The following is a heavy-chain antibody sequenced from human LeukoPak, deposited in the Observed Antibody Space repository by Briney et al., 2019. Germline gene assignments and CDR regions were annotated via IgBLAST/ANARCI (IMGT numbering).Heavy chain of an antibody. CDR1: GYTFTGYY. D-gene: IGHD5-12*01. CDR3: ARVLVATVGGLLFDY. V-gene: IGHV1-2*02. Sequence: ASVKVSCKASGYTFTGYYMHWVRQAPGQGLEWKGWINPNSGGTNYAQKFQGRVTMTRDTSISTAYMELSRLRSDDTAVYYCARVLVATVGGLLFDYWGQGTLVTVSS. CDR2: INPNSGGT. J-gene: IGHJ4*02.